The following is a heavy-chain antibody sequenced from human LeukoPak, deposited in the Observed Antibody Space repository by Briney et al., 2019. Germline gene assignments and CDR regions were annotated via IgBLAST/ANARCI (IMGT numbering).Heavy chain of an antibody. J-gene: IGHJ5*02. V-gene: IGHV1-18*01. Sequence: ASVKLCCNASGYTFTSNGNSWVRQPQGQGLELVGWIRGYNGNTNYSQDLQSRVTMTTSTYTSTAYMELRSLRCDDTAVYYCARDLITMFRGVIRFDPWGQGTLVTVSS. CDR2: IRGYNGNT. CDR3: ARDLITMFRGVIRFDP. D-gene: IGHD3-10*01. CDR1: GYTFTSNG.